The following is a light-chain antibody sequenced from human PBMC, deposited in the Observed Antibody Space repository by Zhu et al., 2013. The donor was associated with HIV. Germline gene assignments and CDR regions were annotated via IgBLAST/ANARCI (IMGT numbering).Light chain of an antibody. J-gene: IGLJ2*01. V-gene: IGLV2-11*01. CDR1: SSDIGAYSY. CDR3: CSYAGTYGFMV. CDR2: DVS. Sequence: QSALTQPRSVSGSPGQSVTISCAGTSSDIGAYSYVSWYQRHPGRAPKVMIYDVSKRPSGVPDRFSGSKSDNTASLTISGLQAEDEADYFCCSYAGTYGFMVFGGGTKLTVL.